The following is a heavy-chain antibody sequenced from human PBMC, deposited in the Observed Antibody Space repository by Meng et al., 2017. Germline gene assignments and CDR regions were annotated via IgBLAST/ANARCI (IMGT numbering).Heavy chain of an antibody. D-gene: IGHD2/OR15-2a*01. V-gene: IGHV4-34*01. J-gene: IGHJ4*02. CDR2: INHSGST. Sequence: QAQVQQWGAGLLKPSETLSLTGAVYGGSFSGYYWSCIRQPPGKGLEWIGEINHSGSTNYNPSLKSRVTISVDTSKNQFSLKLSSVTAADTAVYYCARVGSFLRDYWGQGTLVTVSS. CDR3: ARVGSFLRDY. CDR1: GGSFSGYY.